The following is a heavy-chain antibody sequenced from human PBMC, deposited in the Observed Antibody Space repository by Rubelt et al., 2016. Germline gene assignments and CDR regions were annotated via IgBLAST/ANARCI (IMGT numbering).Heavy chain of an antibody. V-gene: IGHV4-34*01. D-gene: IGHD3-10*01. J-gene: IGHJ4*02. CDR2: INHSGST. Sequence: QVQLQQWGAGLLKPSETLSLTCAVYGGSFSGYYWSWIRQPPGKGLEWIGEINHSGSTNYNPSLKSRVTISVEPSKNQFSLKLSSGTAADTAVYYCASRGRYYGSGSYPPRTGIVDYWGQGTLVTVSS. CDR1: GGSFSGYY. CDR3: ASRGRYYGSGSYPPRTGIVDY.